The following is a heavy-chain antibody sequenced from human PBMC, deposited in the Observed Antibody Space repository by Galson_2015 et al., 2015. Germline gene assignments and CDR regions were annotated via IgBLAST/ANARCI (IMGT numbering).Heavy chain of an antibody. D-gene: IGHD3-22*01. V-gene: IGHV1-46*01. Sequence: SVKVSCKASGYTFTSYYMHWVRQAPGQGLEWMGILHPSGGSTSYAQKFQGRVTMTRDTSTSTVYMELSSLRSEDTAVYYCARDQGVVVRGGAFDIWGQGTMVTVSS. CDR1: GYTFTSYY. CDR2: LHPSGGST. J-gene: IGHJ3*02. CDR3: ARDQGVVVRGGAFDI.